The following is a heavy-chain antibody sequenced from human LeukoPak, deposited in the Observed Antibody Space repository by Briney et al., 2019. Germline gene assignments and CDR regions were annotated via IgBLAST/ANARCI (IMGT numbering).Heavy chain of an antibody. D-gene: IGHD4-17*01. CDR3: ARDLRGVNWFDP. CDR2: ISSSSSYI. Sequence: GGSLRLSCAASGFTLSSYSMNWVRQAPGKGLEWVSSISSSSSYIYYADSVKGRFTISRDNAKNSLYLQMNSLRAEDTAVYYCARDLRGVNWFDPWGQGTLVTVSS. V-gene: IGHV3-21*01. CDR1: GFTLSSYS. J-gene: IGHJ5*02.